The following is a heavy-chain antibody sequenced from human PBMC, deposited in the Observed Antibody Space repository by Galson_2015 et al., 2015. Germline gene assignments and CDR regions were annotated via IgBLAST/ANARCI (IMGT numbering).Heavy chain of an antibody. CDR3: ARWGDDFGVEYYFDY. J-gene: IGHJ4*02. CDR2: TYYRSKWYN. D-gene: IGHD5-12*01. CDR1: GDSVSSNSAA. Sequence: CAISGDSVSSNSAAWNWIRQSPSRGLEWLGRTYYRSKWYNDYAVSVKSRITINPDTSKNQFSLQLNSVTPEDTAVYYCARWGDDFGVEYYFDYWGQGTLVTVSS. V-gene: IGHV6-1*01.